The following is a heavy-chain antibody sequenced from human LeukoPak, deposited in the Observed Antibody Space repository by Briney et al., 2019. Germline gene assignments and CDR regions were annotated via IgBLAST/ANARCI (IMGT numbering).Heavy chain of an antibody. CDR1: GFTFSSYG. D-gene: IGHD3-10*01. CDR3: ARDQEEFNWFDP. J-gene: IGHJ5*02. Sequence: GGSLRLSCAASGFTFSSYGMHWVRQAPGKGLEWVAVISYDGSNKYYADSVKGRFTISRDNSKNTLYLQMNSLRAEDTAVYYCARDQEEFNWFDPWGQGTLVTVSS. CDR2: ISYDGSNK. V-gene: IGHV3-30*03.